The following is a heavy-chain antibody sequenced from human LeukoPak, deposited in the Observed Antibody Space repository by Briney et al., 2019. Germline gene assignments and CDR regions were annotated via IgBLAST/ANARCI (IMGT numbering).Heavy chain of an antibody. D-gene: IGHD4-11*01. Sequence: GRSLRLSCTASGFIFADYAMSWVRQAPGKGLEWVSFIRSNTYGGTTEYAASVKGRFTISRDDSKSIAYLQMNSRKTEDTARYYCTRGDYSDYLDYWGQGTLVTVSS. CDR3: TRGDYSDYLDY. CDR2: IRSNTYGGTT. CDR1: GFIFADYA. J-gene: IGHJ4*02. V-gene: IGHV3-49*04.